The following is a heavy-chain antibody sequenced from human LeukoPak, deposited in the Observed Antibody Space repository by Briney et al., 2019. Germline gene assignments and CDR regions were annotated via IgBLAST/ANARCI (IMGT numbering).Heavy chain of an antibody. D-gene: IGHD6-19*01. J-gene: IGHJ4*02. Sequence: GGSLRLSCVASGFSFSSYWMHWVRQAPGKGLVWVSRINSDESSTTYADSVKGRFTISRDNAKNTLYLQMNSLRAEDTAVYYCAGGRYSSVWYWGQGTVLTVSS. CDR3: AGGRYSSVWY. V-gene: IGHV3-74*01. CDR1: GFSFSSYW. CDR2: INSDESST.